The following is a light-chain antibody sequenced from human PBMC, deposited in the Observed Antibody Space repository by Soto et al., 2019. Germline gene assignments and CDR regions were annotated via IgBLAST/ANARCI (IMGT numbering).Light chain of an antibody. CDR3: QQRSNWPLWT. V-gene: IGKV3-11*01. J-gene: IGKJ1*01. Sequence: EVVLTQSPVTLSFSPGERVTLSCRASQSLGKDLAWYQQRPGQAPRLLIYDASNRATGIPARFSGSGSGTDFTLTISSLEPEDFAVYYCQQRSNWPLWTFGQGTKVEIK. CDR2: DAS. CDR1: QSLGKD.